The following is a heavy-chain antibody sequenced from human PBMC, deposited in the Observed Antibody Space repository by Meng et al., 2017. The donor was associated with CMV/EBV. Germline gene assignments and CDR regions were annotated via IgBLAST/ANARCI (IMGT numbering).Heavy chain of an antibody. V-gene: IGHV3-74*01. CDR1: GFTFSSHW. J-gene: IGHJ6*02. CDR2: INDDGSST. Sequence: GESLKISCAASGFTFSSHWMHWVRQAPGKGLVWVSRINDDGSSTSYADSVKGRFTISRDNAKNTLYLQMNSLRAEDTDVYYCAREDYGYYGMDVWGQGTTVTVSS. CDR3: AREDYGYYGMDV.